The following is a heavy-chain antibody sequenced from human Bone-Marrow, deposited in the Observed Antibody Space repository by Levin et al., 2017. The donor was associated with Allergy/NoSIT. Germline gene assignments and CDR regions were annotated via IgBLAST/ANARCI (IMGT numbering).Heavy chain of an antibody. D-gene: IGHD1-20*01. CDR3: ARVLNNWNVHYMDV. Sequence: GGSLRLSCAASGFTFSNYIISWVRQPPGKGLEWVSSISSSGSSTYYRNSVKGRFIISRDNTWTSLHLQMNTLRVEDTAVYYCARVLNNWNVHYMDVWGKGTAVTVSS. CDR2: ISSSGSST. V-gene: IGHV3-21*01. J-gene: IGHJ6*03. CDR1: GFTFSNYI.